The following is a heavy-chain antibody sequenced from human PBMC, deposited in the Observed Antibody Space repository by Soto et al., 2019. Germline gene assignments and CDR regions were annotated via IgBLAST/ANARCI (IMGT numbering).Heavy chain of an antibody. D-gene: IGHD3-3*01. V-gene: IGHV4-4*02. J-gene: IGHJ4*02. Sequence: SETLSLTCAVSGGSISSSNWWSWVRQPPGKGLEWIGEIYHSGSTNYNPSLKSRVTILVDKSKNQFSLKLSFVTAADTAVHYFAGAFGFWSGYYSYRGQGTLVTVAS. CDR2: IYHSGST. CDR1: GGSISSSNW. CDR3: AGAFGFWSGYYSY.